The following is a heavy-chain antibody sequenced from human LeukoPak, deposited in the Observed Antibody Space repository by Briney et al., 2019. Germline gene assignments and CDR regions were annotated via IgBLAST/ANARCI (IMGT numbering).Heavy chain of an antibody. V-gene: IGHV1-2*02. Sequence: GASVKVSCKASGYTFIGYYIHWVRQAPGQGLEWMGWIYPNSGGTNYAQKFQGRVTMTRDTSISTAYMELSRLRSEDTAVYYCARVGFGTIWGSYVGAFDIWGQGTMVTVSS. D-gene: IGHD3-16*01. CDR1: GYTFIGYY. J-gene: IGHJ3*02. CDR2: IYPNSGGT. CDR3: ARVGFGTIWGSYVGAFDI.